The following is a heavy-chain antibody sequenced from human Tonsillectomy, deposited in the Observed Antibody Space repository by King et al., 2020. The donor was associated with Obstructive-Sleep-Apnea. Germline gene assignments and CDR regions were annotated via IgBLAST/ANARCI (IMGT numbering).Heavy chain of an antibody. CDR1: GFTFSSYC. Sequence: VQLVESGGGLVQPGGSLRLSCAASGFTFSSYCRRWVRQAPGHGLEWVATINPDGSEKYYVESVKGRFTNSSDNATNARFLQMHSLRVDDTAVYYCSRAWNYAMDVWGQGTTVTVSS. J-gene: IGHJ6*02. CDR2: INPDGSEK. V-gene: IGHV3-7*01. D-gene: IGHD3-3*01. CDR3: SRAWNYAMDV.